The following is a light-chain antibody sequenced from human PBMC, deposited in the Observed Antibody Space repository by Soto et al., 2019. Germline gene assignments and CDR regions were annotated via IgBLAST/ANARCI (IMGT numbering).Light chain of an antibody. Sequence: EIVLTQSPATLSLSPGERATLSCRASQSVSSYLAWYQQKPGQAPRLLIYDASNRATGIPARFSGSGSGTDFTLTISSLEPEDFAVYYCQQRSNWPLLVTFGGGTKVEIK. CDR2: DAS. CDR3: QQRSNWPLLVT. CDR1: QSVSSY. J-gene: IGKJ4*01. V-gene: IGKV3-11*01.